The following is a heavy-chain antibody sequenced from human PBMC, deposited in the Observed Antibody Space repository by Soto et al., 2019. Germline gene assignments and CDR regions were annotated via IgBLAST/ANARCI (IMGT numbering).Heavy chain of an antibody. J-gene: IGHJ6*02. CDR1: AFASGFPFRRIA. V-gene: IGHV3-30-3*01. CDR3: AREPVDYFGSRTYGMDV. CDR2: ISFDGSNQ. Sequence: QVHLVESGGGVVQPGRSLRLSCEASAFASGFPFRRIAMHWVRQAPGKGLEWVAVISFDGSNQYYADSVQGRFIISRDNSKNTLYLQMNSLRDEDTAMYYCAREPVDYFGSRTYGMDVWGQGTTVTVSS. D-gene: IGHD3-10*01.